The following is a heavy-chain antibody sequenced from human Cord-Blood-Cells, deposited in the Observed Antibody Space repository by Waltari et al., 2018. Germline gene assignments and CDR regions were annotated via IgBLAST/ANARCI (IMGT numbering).Heavy chain of an antibody. D-gene: IGHD2-2*01. Sequence: QVQLVQSGAEVKKPGSSVKVSCKASGGTFSSYAISWVRQAPGQGLEWMGGSIPIVGTANYAQKFQGRVTITADESTSTAYMELSSLRSEDTAVYYCASSTRSEGGVGAFDIWGQGTMVTVSS. CDR2: SIPIVGTA. J-gene: IGHJ3*02. CDR3: ASSTRSEGGVGAFDI. V-gene: IGHV1-69*01. CDR1: GGTFSSYA.